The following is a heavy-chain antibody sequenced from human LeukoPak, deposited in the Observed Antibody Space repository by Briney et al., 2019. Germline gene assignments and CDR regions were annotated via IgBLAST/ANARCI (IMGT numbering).Heavy chain of an antibody. V-gene: IGHV4-59*08. CDR3: ERHGRAYSFDY. Sequence: SETLSLTCTVSGGSISNYYWSWVRQPPGKGLEWIGCIYYIGSTNYNPYLKSRVTISPDTSKNQFSLELSSVTAADTAVYYCERHGRAYSFDYWGQGTLVTVSS. CDR2: IYYIGST. J-gene: IGHJ4*02. CDR1: GGSISNYY. D-gene: IGHD4-11*01.